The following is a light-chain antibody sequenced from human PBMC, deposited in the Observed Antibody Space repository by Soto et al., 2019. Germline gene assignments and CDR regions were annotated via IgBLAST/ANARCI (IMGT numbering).Light chain of an antibody. J-gene: IGLJ1*01. V-gene: IGLV2-14*01. CDR2: EVT. CDR1: SSDIGSYGY. CDR3: SSFTSTSTRL. Sequence: QSVLTQPASVSGSPGQSITISCTGTSSDIGSYGYVSWYQQHPGKAPNLIIYEVTDRPSGVSNRFSGSKSGNTASLTISGLQAEDEADYYCSSFTSTSTRLFGSGTKVTVL.